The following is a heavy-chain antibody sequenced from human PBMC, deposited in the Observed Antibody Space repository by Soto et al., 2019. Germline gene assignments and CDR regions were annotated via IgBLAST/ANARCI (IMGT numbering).Heavy chain of an antibody. CDR1: GFPFSDYY. V-gene: IGHV3-11*05. Sequence: QVPLVESGGDLVKPGGSLRLSCAASGFPFSDYYMSWIRQAPGKGLEWVSSIGGSSSYTNNADSVKGRFTISRDNAKNSLYLQMNSLRAEDTAVYYCARRRPTGYYNYWGQGTLVTVSA. D-gene: IGHD3-9*01. CDR2: IGGSSSYT. CDR3: ARRRPTGYYNY. J-gene: IGHJ4*02.